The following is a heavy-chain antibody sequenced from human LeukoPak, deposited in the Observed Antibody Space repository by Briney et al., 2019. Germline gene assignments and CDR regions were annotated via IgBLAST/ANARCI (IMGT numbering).Heavy chain of an antibody. Sequence: PGGSLRLSCAASGFTFSSYSMNWVRQAPGKGLEWVSAISGSGGSTYYADSVKGRFTISRDNSKNTLYLQMNSLRAEDTAVYYCAKDEFPRLGGPTEYFQHWGQGTLVTVSS. V-gene: IGHV3-23*01. D-gene: IGHD3-16*01. CDR2: ISGSGGST. CDR3: AKDEFPRLGGPTEYFQH. J-gene: IGHJ1*01. CDR1: GFTFSSYS.